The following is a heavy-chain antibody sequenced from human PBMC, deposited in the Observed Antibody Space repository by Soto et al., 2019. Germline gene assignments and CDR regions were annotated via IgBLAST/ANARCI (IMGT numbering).Heavy chain of an antibody. J-gene: IGHJ4*02. CDR2: IYYTESS. Sequence: SETLSLTCTVSGGSISTGGYYWSWIRQLPGKGLEWIGHIYYTESSNYNPSLKSRVTISVDTSKNQFSLKLSSVTAADTAVYYCARAPPSRVRPFDYWGQGTLVTVSS. CDR1: GGSISTGGYY. CDR3: ARAPPSRVRPFDY. V-gene: IGHV4-31*03. D-gene: IGHD6-25*01.